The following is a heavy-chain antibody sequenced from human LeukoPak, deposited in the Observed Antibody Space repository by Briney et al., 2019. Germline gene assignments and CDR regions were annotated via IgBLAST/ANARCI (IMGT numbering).Heavy chain of an antibody. Sequence: GGSLILSCTASGFSFSTYAMTWVRQAPGKGLEWISSMSSGSRYIYYADSVRGRFTISRDNTKNSLYLLMNNLRAEDTAIYYCARDRPTGASRVFVVQWGQGTPVTVSS. CDR1: GFSFSTYA. J-gene: IGHJ4*02. D-gene: IGHD2-15*01. CDR2: MSSGSRYI. CDR3: ARDRPTGASRVFVVQ. V-gene: IGHV3-21*06.